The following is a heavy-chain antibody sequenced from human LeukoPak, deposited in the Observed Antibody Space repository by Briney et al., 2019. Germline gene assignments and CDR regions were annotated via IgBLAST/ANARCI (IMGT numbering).Heavy chain of an antibody. CDR1: GYTFTSYD. Sequence: ASVKVSCKASGYTFTSYDINWVRQATGQGLEWMGWMNPNSGNTGYAQKFQGRVTMTRNTSISTAYKELSSLRSEDTAVYYCARGLGRYAIAAGPHWGQGTLVTVSS. CDR3: ARGLGRYAIAAGPH. V-gene: IGHV1-8*01. J-gene: IGHJ4*02. D-gene: IGHD6-13*01. CDR2: MNPNSGNT.